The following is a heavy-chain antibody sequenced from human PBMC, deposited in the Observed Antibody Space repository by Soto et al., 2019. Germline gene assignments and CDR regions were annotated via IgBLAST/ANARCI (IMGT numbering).Heavy chain of an antibody. Sequence: PGGSLRLSCAASGFTFSSYWMSWVRQAPGKGLEWVANIKQDGSEKYYVDSVKGRFTISRDNAKNSLYLQMNSLRAEDTAVYYCARFCPEIVGDAFDIWGQGTMVTVSS. CDR1: GFTFSSYW. J-gene: IGHJ3*02. D-gene: IGHD1-26*01. CDR3: ARFCPEIVGDAFDI. V-gene: IGHV3-7*01. CDR2: IKQDGSEK.